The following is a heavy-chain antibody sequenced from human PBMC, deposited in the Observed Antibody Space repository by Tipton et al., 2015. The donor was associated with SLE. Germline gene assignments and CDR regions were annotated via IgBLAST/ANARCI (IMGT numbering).Heavy chain of an antibody. CDR2: ISHTGGT. J-gene: IGHJ4*02. CDR3: ARVDWTLDY. D-gene: IGHD3-9*01. CDR1: GGSLSGYF. V-gene: IGHV4-34*10. Sequence: TLSLTCDVNGGSLSGYFWNWIRQAPGKGLEWIGEISHTGGTNYNPSLKSRPTISIDTSKNQVSLNLTSVTASDTAVYYCARVDWTLDYWGQGTPVTVSS.